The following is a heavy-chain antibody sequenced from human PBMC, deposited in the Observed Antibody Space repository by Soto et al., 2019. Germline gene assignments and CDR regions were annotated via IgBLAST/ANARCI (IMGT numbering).Heavy chain of an antibody. CDR3: ARQYNSGSYSYGIDA. CDR2: IYYSGST. Sequence: PSETLSLTCTVSGGSISSYYWSWIRQPPGKGLEWIGYIYYSGSTNYNPSLKSRVTISVDTSKNQFSLKLSSVTAADTAVYYCARQYNSGSYSYGIDAWAQQATVTVSS. D-gene: IGHD1-1*01. CDR1: GGSISSYY. V-gene: IGHV4-59*01. J-gene: IGHJ6*02.